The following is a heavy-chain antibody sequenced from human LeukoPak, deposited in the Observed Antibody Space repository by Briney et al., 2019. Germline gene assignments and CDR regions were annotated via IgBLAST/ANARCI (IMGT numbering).Heavy chain of an antibody. CDR1: GYTFTSYA. J-gene: IGHJ4*02. V-gene: IGHV1-3*01. Sequence: ASVKVSCKASGYTFTSYAMHWVRQAPGQRLEWMGWINAGNGNTKYSQKFQGRVTITRDTSASTAYMELSSLRSEDTAVYYCARDVSIAAAAYFDYWGQGTLVTVSS. D-gene: IGHD6-13*01. CDR3: ARDVSIAAAAYFDY. CDR2: INAGNGNT.